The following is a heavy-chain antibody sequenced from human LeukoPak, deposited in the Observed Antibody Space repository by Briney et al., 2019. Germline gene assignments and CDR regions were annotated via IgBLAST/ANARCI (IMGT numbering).Heavy chain of an antibody. CDR3: ARASGGNSFLDY. CDR2: IGSSDSTT. D-gene: IGHD4-23*01. J-gene: IGHJ4*02. Sequence: PGGSLRLSCVASGFTFSSYEMNWVRQAPGKGLEWLSYIGSSDSTTHYADSVKGRFTISRDNAKNSLYLQMNSLRAEDTAVYYCARASGGNSFLDYWGQGTLVTVSS. CDR1: GFTFSSYE. V-gene: IGHV3-48*03.